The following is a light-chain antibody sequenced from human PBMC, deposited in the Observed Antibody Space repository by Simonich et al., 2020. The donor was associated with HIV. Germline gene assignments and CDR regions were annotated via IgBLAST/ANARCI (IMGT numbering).Light chain of an antibody. Sequence: QSVLTQPPSVSGAPGQRVTISCTGSSPNIGAGYYVHWYQQLPGTAPNLLIYGNSNRPSGVPDRFSGSKSGTSASLAITGLQAEDEADYYCQSYDSSLSGVVFGGGTKLTVL. J-gene: IGLJ2*01. V-gene: IGLV1-40*01. CDR1: SPNIGAGYY. CDR3: QSYDSSLSGVV. CDR2: GNS.